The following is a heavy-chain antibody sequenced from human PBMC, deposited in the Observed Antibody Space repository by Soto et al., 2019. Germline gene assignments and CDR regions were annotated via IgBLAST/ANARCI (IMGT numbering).Heavy chain of an antibody. CDR2: IISGGTRA. V-gene: IGHV3-74*01. J-gene: IGHJ6*02. CDR3: ARERTSKGGMDI. CDR1: GFTFCSDW. Sequence: PGGSLRLSCAASGFTFCSDWMNWVRQSPGKGLEWVSRIISGGTRATYADFVKGRFTITRDNAKNTLYLQMHSLTADDTAVYYCARERTSKGGMDIWGQGTTVTVSS.